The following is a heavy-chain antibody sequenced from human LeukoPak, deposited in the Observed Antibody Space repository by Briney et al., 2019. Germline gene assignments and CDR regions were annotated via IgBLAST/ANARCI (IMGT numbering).Heavy chain of an antibody. CDR2: TYYSGST. CDR1: GGSISSYY. V-gene: IGHV4-59*08. D-gene: IGHD5-18*01. CDR3: ARRTAMAYFDY. J-gene: IGHJ4*02. Sequence: SGTLSLTCTVSGGSISSYYWSWIRQPPRKGLEWIGYTYYSGSTNYNRSLKSRVTISVDTSKNQFSLKLSSVTAADTAVYYCARRTAMAYFDYWGQGTLVTVSS.